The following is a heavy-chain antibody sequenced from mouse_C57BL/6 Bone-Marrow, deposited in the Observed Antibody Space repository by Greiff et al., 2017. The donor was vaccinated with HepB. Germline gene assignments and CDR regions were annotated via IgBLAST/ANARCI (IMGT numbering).Heavy chain of an antibody. J-gene: IGHJ3*01. D-gene: IGHD1-1*01. CDR2: INPSNGGT. V-gene: IGHV1-53*01. CDR1: GYTFTSYW. Sequence: QVQLQQPGTELVKPGASVKLSCKASGYTFTSYWMHWVKQRPGQGLEWIGNINPSNGGTNYNEKFKSKATLTVDKSSSTSFMQLSSLTSEDSAVYYCARSIFYGSSPWFAYWGQGTLVTVSA. CDR3: ARSIFYGSSPWFAY.